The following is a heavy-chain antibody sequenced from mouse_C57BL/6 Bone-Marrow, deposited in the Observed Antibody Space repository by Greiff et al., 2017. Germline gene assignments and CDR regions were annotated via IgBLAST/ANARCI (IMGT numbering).Heavy chain of an antibody. CDR2: IYPGDGDT. CDR3: ARNYDRDWFAY. CDR1: GYAFSSYW. Sequence: QVQLKQSGAELVKPGASVKISCKASGYAFSSYWMNWVKQRPGKGLEWIGQIYPGDGDTNYNGKFKGKATLTADKSSSTAYMQLSSLTSEDSAVYFCARNYDRDWFAYWGQGTLVTVSA. D-gene: IGHD2-4*01. J-gene: IGHJ3*01. V-gene: IGHV1-80*01.